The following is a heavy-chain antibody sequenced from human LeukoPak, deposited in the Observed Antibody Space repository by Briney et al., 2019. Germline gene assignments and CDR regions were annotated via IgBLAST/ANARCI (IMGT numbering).Heavy chain of an antibody. CDR3: ATADKWEPLDY. Sequence: ASVNVSCKICRGRFKNFALNWVRQAQGQSLEWMGGFDPEDGESIFAQRFQGRFSMTEDTSTDTAYMELRSLRPEDTAVYYCATADKWEPLDYWGQGTLVTVSS. J-gene: IGHJ4*02. CDR1: RGRFKNFA. CDR2: FDPEDGES. V-gene: IGHV1-24*01. D-gene: IGHD1-26*01.